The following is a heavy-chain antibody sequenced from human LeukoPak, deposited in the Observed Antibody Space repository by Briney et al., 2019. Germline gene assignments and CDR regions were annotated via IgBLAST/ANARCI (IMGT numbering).Heavy chain of an antibody. J-gene: IGHJ4*02. Sequence: GGSLRLSCAASGFTFSSYGMHWVRQAPGRGLEWVAFIRYDGSNKYYADSVKGRFTISRDNSKNTLYLQMNSLRAEDTAVYYCAKERDTAMVTIDYWGQGTLVTVSS. CDR1: GFTFSSYG. CDR3: AKERDTAMVTIDY. D-gene: IGHD5-18*01. CDR2: IRYDGSNK. V-gene: IGHV3-30*02.